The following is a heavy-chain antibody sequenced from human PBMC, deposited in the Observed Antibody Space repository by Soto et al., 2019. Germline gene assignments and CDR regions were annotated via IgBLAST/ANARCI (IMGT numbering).Heavy chain of an antibody. CDR2: MNPNSGKP. J-gene: IGHJ1*01. V-gene: IGHV1-8*01. D-gene: IGHD3-3*01. Sequence: QVQLVQSGAEVKKPGASVKVSCKASGYTFTSYDINWVRQATGQGLEWMGWMNPNSGKPGYAQKFQCRVTMNRNTTQSTAYTELSGVSSDDTAVYYCARGLSDEFWSGYYLFYWGKGTLVAVSS. CDR1: GYTFTSYD. CDR3: ARGLSDEFWSGYYLFY.